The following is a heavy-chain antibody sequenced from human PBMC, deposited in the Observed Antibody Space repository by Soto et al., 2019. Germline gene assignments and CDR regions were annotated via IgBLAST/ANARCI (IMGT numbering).Heavy chain of an antibody. V-gene: IGHV3-23*01. CDR2: ISGSGGST. D-gene: IGHD4-17*01. CDR1: GFTFSSYA. J-gene: IGHJ6*02. CDR3: AKYQLGATVVTQGGYYYYYGMDV. Sequence: GGSLRLSCAASGFTFSSYAMSWVRQAPGKGLEWVSAISGSGGSTYYADSVKGRFTISRDNSKNTLYLQMNSLRAEDTAVYYCAKYQLGATVVTQGGYYYYYGMDVWGQGTTVTVSS.